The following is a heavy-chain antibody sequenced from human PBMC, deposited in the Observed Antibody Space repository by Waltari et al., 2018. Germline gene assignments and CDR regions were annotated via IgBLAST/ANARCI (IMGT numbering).Heavy chain of an antibody. J-gene: IGHJ4*02. D-gene: IGHD6-6*01. Sequence: EVQLVESGGGLVQPGRSLRLSCAASGFTFDDYAMHWVRQAPGKGLEWVSGISWNSGSIGYADSVKGRFTISRVNAKNSLYLQMNSLRAEDTALYYCAAGRYSSSSVGYWGQGTLVTVSS. CDR3: AAGRYSSSSVGY. V-gene: IGHV3-9*01. CDR1: GFTFDDYA. CDR2: ISWNSGSI.